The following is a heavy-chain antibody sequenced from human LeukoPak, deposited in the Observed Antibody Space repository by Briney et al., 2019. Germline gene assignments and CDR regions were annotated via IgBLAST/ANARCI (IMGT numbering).Heavy chain of an antibody. CDR3: AKDWEAAMDY. CDR2: IWYDGSNK. V-gene: IGHV3-33*06. Sequence: GGSLRLSCAASGFTFSSYGMHWVRQAPGKVLEWVAVIWYDGSNKYYADSVKGRFTISRDNSKNTLYLQMNSLRAEDTAVYYCAKDWEAAMDYWGQGTLVTVSS. CDR1: GFTFSSYG. D-gene: IGHD2-2*01. J-gene: IGHJ4*02.